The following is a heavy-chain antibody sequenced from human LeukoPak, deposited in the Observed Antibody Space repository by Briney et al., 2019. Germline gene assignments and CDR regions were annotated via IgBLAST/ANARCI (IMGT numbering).Heavy chain of an antibody. CDR1: GFTFSSYW. D-gene: IGHD3-3*01. J-gene: IGHJ6*02. CDR3: ARDKIRFLDRPLYYYYGMDV. CDR2: ISYDGSNK. Sequence: PGGSLRLSCAASGFTFSSYWMSWVRQAPGKGLEWVAVISYDGSNKYYADSVKGRFTISRDNSKNTLYLQMNSLRAEDTAVYYCARDKIRFLDRPLYYYYGMDVWGQGTTVTVSS. V-gene: IGHV3-30-3*01.